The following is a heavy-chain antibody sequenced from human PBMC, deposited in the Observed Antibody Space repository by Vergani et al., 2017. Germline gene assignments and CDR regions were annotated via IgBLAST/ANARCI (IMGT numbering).Heavy chain of an antibody. J-gene: IGHJ6*03. CDR3: ASLGYCSSTSCWGYYYYMDV. Sequence: QVQLVQSGAEVKKPGASVKVSCKASGYTFTGYYMHWVRQAPGQGLEWMGWINPISGGTNYAQKFQGRVTMTRDTSISTAYMELSRLRSDDTAVYYCASLGYCSSTSCWGYYYYMDVWGKGTTVTVSS. CDR1: GYTFTGYY. V-gene: IGHV1-2*02. CDR2: INPISGGT. D-gene: IGHD2-2*01.